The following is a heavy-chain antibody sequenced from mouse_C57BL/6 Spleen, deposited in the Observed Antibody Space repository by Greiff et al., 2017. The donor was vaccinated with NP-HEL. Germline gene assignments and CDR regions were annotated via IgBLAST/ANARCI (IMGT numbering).Heavy chain of an antibody. V-gene: IGHV10-1*01. D-gene: IGHD2-3*01. Sequence: EVQLVESGGGLVQPKGSLKLSCAASGFSFNTYAMNWVRQAPGKGLEWVARIRSKSNNYATYYADSVKDRFTISRDDSESMLYLQMNNLKTEDTAMYYCVRQGSDGYYPAWFAYWGQGTLVTVSA. J-gene: IGHJ3*01. CDR1: GFSFNTYA. CDR2: IRSKSNNYAT. CDR3: VRQGSDGYYPAWFAY.